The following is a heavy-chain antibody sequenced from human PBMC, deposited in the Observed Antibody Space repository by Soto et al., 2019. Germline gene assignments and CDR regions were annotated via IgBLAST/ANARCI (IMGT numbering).Heavy chain of an antibody. J-gene: IGHJ4*02. V-gene: IGHV3-23*01. CDR1: GFTFRNYA. CDR2: ISSGGAAT. Sequence: EVQLLESGGGLAQPGGSLRLSCAASGFTFRNYAMNWVRQAAGKGLEWVSSISSGGAATYYADSVKGRLTVSRDNSKNTLYLEMNSLRPEDTAVYYCAKDDQWLAPLDSWGQGILVTVSS. CDR3: AKDDQWLAPLDS. D-gene: IGHD6-19*01.